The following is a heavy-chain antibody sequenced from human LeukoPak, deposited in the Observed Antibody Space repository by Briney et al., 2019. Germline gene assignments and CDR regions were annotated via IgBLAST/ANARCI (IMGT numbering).Heavy chain of an antibody. Sequence: SSETLSLTCTVSGGSISSYYWSWIRQPPGKGLEWIGYIYHSGSTDYNPPLKSRVTISVDTSKSQFSLKLTSVTAADTAVYYCATLTTVVTAYYFDYWGQGTLVTVSS. J-gene: IGHJ4*02. CDR2: IYHSGST. V-gene: IGHV4-4*09. CDR1: GGSISSYY. CDR3: ATLTTVVTAYYFDY. D-gene: IGHD4-23*01.